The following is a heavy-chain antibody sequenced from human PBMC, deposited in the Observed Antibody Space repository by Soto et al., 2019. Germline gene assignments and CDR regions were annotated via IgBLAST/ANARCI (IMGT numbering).Heavy chain of an antibody. V-gene: IGHV3-30*18. CDR2: ISYDGSNK. CDR1: GFTFSSYG. CDR3: AKDEGSSSSGIVVVVAAPDY. J-gene: IGHJ4*02. D-gene: IGHD2-15*01. Sequence: QVQLVESGGGVVQPGRSLRLSCAASGFTFSSYGMYWVRQAPGKGLEWVAVISYDGSNKYYADSVKGRFTISRDNSKNTLYLQMNSLRAEDTAVYYCAKDEGSSSSGIVVVVAAPDYWGQGTLVTVSS.